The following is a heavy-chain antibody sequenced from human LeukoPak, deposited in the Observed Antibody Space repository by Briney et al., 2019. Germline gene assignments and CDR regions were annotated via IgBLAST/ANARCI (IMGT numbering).Heavy chain of an antibody. CDR2: IDPSDSYT. CDR1: GYSFTSYW. D-gene: IGHD2-2*01. CDR3: ARHGSSTSPNDY. V-gene: IGHV5-10-1*01. J-gene: IGHJ4*02. Sequence: GESLRISCKGSGYSFTSYWISWVRQMPGRGLEWMGRIDPSDSYTNYSPSFQGHVTISADKSISTAYLQWSSLKAPDTAMYYCARHGSSTSPNDYWGQGTLVTVSS.